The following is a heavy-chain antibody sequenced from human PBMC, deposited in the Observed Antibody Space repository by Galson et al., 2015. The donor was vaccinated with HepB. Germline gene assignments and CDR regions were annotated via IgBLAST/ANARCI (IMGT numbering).Heavy chain of an antibody. V-gene: IGHV1-3*01. D-gene: IGHD3-3*01. CDR2: INAGNDRA. Sequence: QSGAEVKKPGESLKISCKASGYIFSSFAIHWVRQAPGQRLEWMGWINAGNDRAIYSQKFQGRITITKNKSASTAYMELSSLKSEDTALYYCASPHDFWSGAFDYWGQGTLVTVSS. J-gene: IGHJ4*02. CDR3: ASPHDFWSGAFDY. CDR1: GYIFSSFA.